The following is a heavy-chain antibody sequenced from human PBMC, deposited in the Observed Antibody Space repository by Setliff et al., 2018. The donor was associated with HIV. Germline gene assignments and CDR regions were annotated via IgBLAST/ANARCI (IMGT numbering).Heavy chain of an antibody. J-gene: IGHJ4*02. CDR2: IYTSGST. CDR3: ARTPEDYDQYFFDR. CDR1: GGSISSGSYY. V-gene: IGHV4-61*09. Sequence: SETLSLTCTVSGGSISSGSYYWSWIRQPAGKGLEWIGYIYTSGSTNYNPSLEGRVTISVDTSKNQFSLKLSSVTAADTAVYYCARTPEDYDQYFFDRWGQGTLVTVSS. D-gene: IGHD3-22*01.